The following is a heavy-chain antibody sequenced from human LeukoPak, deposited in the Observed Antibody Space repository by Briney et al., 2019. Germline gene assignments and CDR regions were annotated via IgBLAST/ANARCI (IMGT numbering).Heavy chain of an antibody. Sequence: GASVKVSCKPSGYTFTDYYMHWVRQAPGQRLGGMGWINPNSGGTNYAQKFQARVTMTKDPSISTAYMEVSRLRSDDTAVYSCARVRIGQQLDKYYYYAMDVCGQGNTVTVSS. CDR1: GYTFTDYY. J-gene: IGHJ6*02. CDR3: ARVRIGQQLDKYYYYAMDV. D-gene: IGHD6-13*01. V-gene: IGHV1-2*02. CDR2: INPNSGGT.